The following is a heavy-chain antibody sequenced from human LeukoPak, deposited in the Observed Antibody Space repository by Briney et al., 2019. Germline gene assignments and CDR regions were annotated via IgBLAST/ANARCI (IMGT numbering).Heavy chain of an antibody. CDR2: INHSGST. J-gene: IGHJ2*01. D-gene: IGHD6-6*01. V-gene: IGHV4-34*01. CDR3: ARGRDSSSSWYFDL. Sequence: SQTLSLTCAVDGGSFSGYYWSWIRQPPGKGLEWIGEINHSGSTNYNPSLKSRVTISVDTSRNQFSLKLSSVTAADTAVYYCARGRDSSSSWYFDLWGRGTLVTVSS. CDR1: GGSFSGYY.